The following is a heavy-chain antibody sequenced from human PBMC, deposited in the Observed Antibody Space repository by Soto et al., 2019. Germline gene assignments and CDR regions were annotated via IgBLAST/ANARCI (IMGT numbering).Heavy chain of an antibody. Sequence: QVQVVQSGDEVKETGASVRVSCKTSGYSFTAYGISWVRQAPGQGLEWMGWISCYNGKTKYAQKVQCRVTMTTDTSTSTAYMEVRSLRSDDPAIYYCARDAPPPELRFLEWHNYDYNGMDVWGQGTTVTVSS. J-gene: IGHJ6*02. D-gene: IGHD3-3*01. V-gene: IGHV1-18*01. CDR3: ARDAPPPELRFLEWHNYDYNGMDV. CDR2: ISCYNGKT. CDR1: GYSFTAYG.